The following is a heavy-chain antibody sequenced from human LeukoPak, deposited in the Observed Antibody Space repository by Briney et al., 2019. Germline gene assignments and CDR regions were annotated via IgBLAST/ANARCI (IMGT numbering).Heavy chain of an antibody. CDR3: ARADKWEDSSGYHDY. J-gene: IGHJ4*02. CDR2: IYHSVST. CDR1: GGSISSSNW. D-gene: IGHD3-22*01. V-gene: IGHV4-4*02. Sequence: SETLSLTCAVSGGSISSSNWWSWVRQPPGKGLEWIGEIYHSVSTNYNPSLKSRVTISVDKSKNQFSLKLSSVTAADTAVYYCARADKWEDSSGYHDYWGQGTLVTVSS.